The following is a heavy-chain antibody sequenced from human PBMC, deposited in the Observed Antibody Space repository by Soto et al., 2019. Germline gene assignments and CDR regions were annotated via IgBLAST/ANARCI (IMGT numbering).Heavy chain of an antibody. CDR3: ASQGTVMNFDY. CDR2: IIPILGIA. CDR1: GGTFSSYT. V-gene: IGHV1-69*02. J-gene: IGHJ4*02. D-gene: IGHD4-17*01. Sequence: QVQLVQSGAEVKKPGSSVKVSCKASGGTFSSYTISWVRQAPGQGLEWMGRIIPILGIANYAQKLQGRVTMTADKYTSTAYMELSSLRAEDTAVYYCASQGTVMNFDYWGQGTLVTVSS.